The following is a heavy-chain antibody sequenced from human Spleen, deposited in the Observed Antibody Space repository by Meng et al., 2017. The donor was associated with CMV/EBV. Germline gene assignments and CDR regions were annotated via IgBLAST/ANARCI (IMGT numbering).Heavy chain of an antibody. D-gene: IGHD1-1*01. CDR2: MNPNSGNT. CDR3: ARGDPGTPDY. CDR1: GYTFTSYY. V-gene: IGHV1-8*02. J-gene: IGHJ4*02. Sequence: ASVKVSCKASGYTFTSYYMHWVRQATGQGLEWMGWMNPNSGNTGYAQKFQGRVTMTRNTSISTAYMELSSLRSEDTAVYYCARGDPGTPDYWGQGTLVTVSS.